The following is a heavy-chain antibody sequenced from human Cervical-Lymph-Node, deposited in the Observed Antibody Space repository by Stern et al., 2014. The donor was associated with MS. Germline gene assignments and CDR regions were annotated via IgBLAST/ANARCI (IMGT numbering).Heavy chain of an antibody. CDR2: INPSGGRT. CDR3: ARQNYYNGMDV. J-gene: IGHJ6*02. Sequence: QVQLGQSGAEVKKPGASVKVSCKASGYTFTSDYMHWVRRAPRQGPEWMGVINPSGGRTSYAQKFQGRVTMTRDTSTTTVHMELSSLRSEDTAVYYCARQNYYNGMDVWGQGTTVTVSS. CDR1: GYTFTSDY. V-gene: IGHV1-46*01.